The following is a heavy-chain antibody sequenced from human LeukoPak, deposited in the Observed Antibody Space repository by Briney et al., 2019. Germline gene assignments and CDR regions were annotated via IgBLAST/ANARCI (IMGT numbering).Heavy chain of an antibody. Sequence: SETLSLTCAVSGYSISSGYYWGWIRQPPGKGLEWIGSIYHSGSTYYNPSLKSRVTISVDTSKNQFSLKLSSVTAADTAVYYCARAKKRSGRPRNFYLDVWGKGTTVTVSS. CDR3: ARAKKRSGRPRNFYLDV. V-gene: IGHV4-38-2*01. D-gene: IGHD1-26*01. CDR2: IYHSGST. CDR1: GYSISSGYY. J-gene: IGHJ6*03.